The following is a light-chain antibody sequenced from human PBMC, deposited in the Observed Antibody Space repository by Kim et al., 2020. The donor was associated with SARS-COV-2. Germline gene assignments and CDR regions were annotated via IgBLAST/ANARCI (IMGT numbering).Light chain of an antibody. J-gene: IGLJ3*02. Sequence: QRVTISCTGSSSNSGAGYDVHWYQQLPGTAPKLLIYGNSNRPSGVPDRFSGSKSGTSASLAITGLQAEDEADYYCQSYDSSLSAKVFGGGNQLTVL. CDR2: GNS. CDR3: QSYDSSLSAKV. V-gene: IGLV1-40*01. CDR1: SSNSGAGYD.